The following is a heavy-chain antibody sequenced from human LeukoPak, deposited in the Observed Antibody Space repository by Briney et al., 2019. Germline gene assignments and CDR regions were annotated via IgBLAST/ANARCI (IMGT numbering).Heavy chain of an antibody. V-gene: IGHV3-21*01. CDR1: GFTFSSYS. CDR3: ARDAYGDYSFDY. CDR2: ISISSSYI. J-gene: IGHJ4*02. D-gene: IGHD4-17*01. Sequence: GGSLRLSCAASGFTFSSYSMNWLRQAPGKGLAWVSSISISSSYIYYADAVKGRCTISRDNAKNSLYLQINSLRAEDTAVYYCARDAYGDYSFDYWGQATLVTVSS.